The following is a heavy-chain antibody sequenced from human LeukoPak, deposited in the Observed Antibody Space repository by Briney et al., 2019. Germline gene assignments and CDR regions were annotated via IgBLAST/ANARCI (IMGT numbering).Heavy chain of an antibody. CDR3: ARESDSRGYCSGGSCRPDAFDI. CDR2: IFPNFGTA. CDR1: GGTFRRYA. J-gene: IGHJ3*02. Sequence: SVHVSCKASGGTFRRYAIRWVRQAPGRGVAWMGGIFPNFGTANYAQKFQGRVTITTDESTSTAYLELSSLRSEDTAVYYCARESDSRGYCSGGSCRPDAFDIWGQGTMVTVSS. D-gene: IGHD2-15*01. V-gene: IGHV1-69*05.